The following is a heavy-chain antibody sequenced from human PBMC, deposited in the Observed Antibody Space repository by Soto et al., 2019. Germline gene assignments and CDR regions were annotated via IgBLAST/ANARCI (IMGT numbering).Heavy chain of an antibody. V-gene: IGHV3-33*01. J-gene: IGHJ6*02. CDR1: GFPFWHYG. D-gene: IGHD6-19*01. Sequence: QVQLVESGGGVVQPGRSLRLSCVGSGFPFWHYGMHWVRQAPGKGLEWVAVIWSDGKKESYADFVKGRFAISRDNFKDTLYLQRNSMRAEDTAVYYWARDRSGGWFHMDVCGQGTTVTVSS. CDR2: IWSDGKKE. CDR3: ARDRSGGWFHMDV.